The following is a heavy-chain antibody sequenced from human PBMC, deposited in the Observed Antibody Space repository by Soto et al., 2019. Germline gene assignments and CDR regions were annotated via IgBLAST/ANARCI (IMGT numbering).Heavy chain of an antibody. CDR1: GFTFSAYT. J-gene: IGHJ4*02. CDR3: ARVHIAARDY. CDR2: ISSISTYI. Sequence: VGSLRLSCAVSGFTFSAYTMSWVRQPPGKGLEWVATISSISTYIKYADSVKGRFTISRDNAKNSLYLQMDSLTVEDTAVYYCARVHIAARDYWGQGTLVTVSS. V-gene: IGHV3-21*01. D-gene: IGHD6-6*01.